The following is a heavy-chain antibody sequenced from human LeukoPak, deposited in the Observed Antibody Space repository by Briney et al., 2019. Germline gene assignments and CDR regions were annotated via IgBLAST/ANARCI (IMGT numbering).Heavy chain of an antibody. V-gene: IGHV3-48*03. CDR1: GFTFSSYE. CDR3: ARDDIVATISQVPYGMDV. D-gene: IGHD5-12*01. Sequence: GGYLRLSCAASGFTFSSYEMNWVRQAQGKGLEWVSYISSSGSTIYYADSVKGRFTISRDNAKNSLYLQMNSLRAEDTAVYYCARDDIVATISQVPYGMDVWGKGTTVTVSS. J-gene: IGHJ6*04. CDR2: ISSSGSTI.